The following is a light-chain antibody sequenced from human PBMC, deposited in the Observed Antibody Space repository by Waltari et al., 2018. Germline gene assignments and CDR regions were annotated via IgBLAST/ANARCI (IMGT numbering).Light chain of an antibody. J-gene: IGLJ3*02. Sequence: QAGLTQPPSVSKGLRQTATLTCTGNNNNVGYGGAAWLQQHQGHPPKLLSFRKNNRPAGISERFSASRSGNTASLTITGLQPEDEADYYCSAWDTSLRVGVFGGGTKLTVL. CDR3: SAWDTSLRVGV. CDR1: NNNVGYGG. CDR2: RKN. V-gene: IGLV10-54*04.